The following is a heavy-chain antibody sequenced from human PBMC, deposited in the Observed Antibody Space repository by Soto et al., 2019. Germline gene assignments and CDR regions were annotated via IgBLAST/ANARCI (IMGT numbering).Heavy chain of an antibody. V-gene: IGHV4-39*01. J-gene: IGHJ4*02. CDR3: ASPTLRYCSGGNCYSAEDY. CDR2: ILWTGGT. D-gene: IGHD2-15*01. Sequence: QLQLQESGPGLVKPSETLSLTCTVSGGSTSSHIYYWGWIRQPPGKGLEWIGTILWTGGTHYNPSLESRVTISVDTSKNQFSLHLRSVTAADTAIYYCASPTLRYCSGGNCYSAEDYWGQGTLVTVSS. CDR1: GGSTSSHIYY.